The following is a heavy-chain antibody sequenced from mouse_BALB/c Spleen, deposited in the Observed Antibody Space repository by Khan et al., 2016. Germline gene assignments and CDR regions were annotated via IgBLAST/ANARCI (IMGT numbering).Heavy chain of an antibody. V-gene: IGHV1-77*01. CDR3: ARSYYGYFAMDY. J-gene: IGHJ4*01. Sequence: QVQLKQSGTELPRPGPSVKLSCKASGYTFTDYYLHWVKQRTGQGLEWIGEIFPGSGSTYYNEKFKGKASLTADTSSSTAYMQLSSLTSEDSVVYFCARSYYGYFAMDYWGHGASVTVSS. CDR1: GYTFTDYY. CDR2: IFPGSGST. D-gene: IGHD1-2*01.